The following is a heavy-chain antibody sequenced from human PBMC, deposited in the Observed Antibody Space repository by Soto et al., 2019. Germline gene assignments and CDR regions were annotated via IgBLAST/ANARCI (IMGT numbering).Heavy chain of an antibody. V-gene: IGHV3-33*01. J-gene: IGHJ3*01. CDR1: GFTFSSYG. D-gene: IGHD2-21*01. Sequence: QVQLVESGGGVVQPGRSLRLSCAASGFTFSSYGMHWVRQAPGKGLEWVAVIWYDGSNKYYADSVKGRFTISRDNSKNRLYRQMNGLRAEDTAGYYCARDGGEGIHDAFDLWGQGTMVTVSS. CDR3: ARDGGEGIHDAFDL. CDR2: IWYDGSNK.